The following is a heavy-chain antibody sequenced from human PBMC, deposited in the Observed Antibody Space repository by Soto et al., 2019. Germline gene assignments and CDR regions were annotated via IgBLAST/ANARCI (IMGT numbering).Heavy chain of an antibody. D-gene: IGHD3-10*01. CDR3: ARSFDYGYIHH. Sequence: GGSLRLSCINSGFSVNSDYMSWVRQAPGKGLEWVSVIYAGGTAYYADSVRGRFTISSDNSMNTLYLQMNSLRVEDTAVYYCARSFDYGYIHHWGQGTLVTVSS. CDR1: GFSVNSDY. J-gene: IGHJ4*02. CDR2: IYAGGTA. V-gene: IGHV3-53*01.